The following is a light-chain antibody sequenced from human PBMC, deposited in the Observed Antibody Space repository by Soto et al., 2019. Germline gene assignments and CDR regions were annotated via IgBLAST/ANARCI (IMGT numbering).Light chain of an antibody. CDR3: QQYGSSRWT. V-gene: IGKV3-20*01. J-gene: IGKJ1*01. CDR1: ESVTDKQ. Sequence: EIVLTQAPATLSVSPVERATLSCRSSESVTDKQLAWYQQKPGQAPRLLIYAISSRATGIPDRFSGSGSGTGFTRTISRLEPEDFAMYYCQQYGSSRWTFAQGTKVDIK. CDR2: AIS.